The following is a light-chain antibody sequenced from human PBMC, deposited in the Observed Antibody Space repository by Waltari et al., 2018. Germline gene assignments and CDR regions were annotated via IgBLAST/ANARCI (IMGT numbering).Light chain of an antibody. Sequence: DIVMTQSPDSLAVSLVERATINCKSSQSVLYSSNNKNHLAWYQKKPGQAPKLLTSGASTREPDVPDRCSGSGSGTDFTLTISNLQAEDVAVYYCQQYYSTPYTFGQGTKLEIK. CDR3: QQYYSTPYT. J-gene: IGKJ2*01. CDR2: GAS. CDR1: QSVLYSSNNKNH. V-gene: IGKV4-1*01.